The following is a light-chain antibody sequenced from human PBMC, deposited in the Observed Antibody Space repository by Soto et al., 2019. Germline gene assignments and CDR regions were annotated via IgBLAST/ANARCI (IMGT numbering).Light chain of an antibody. V-gene: IGKV1-5*03. J-gene: IGKJ1*01. Sequence: DVQMTQTPSTLSASLRDRVTITCRASQSISSWLAWYQQKPWKGPVLLIYKVSRLESGVPSRFSGSGSWTEFTLTISSLQPDDFATYYCKQYNSYSRTFGQGTKVDIK. CDR2: KVS. CDR1: QSISSW. CDR3: KQYNSYSRT.